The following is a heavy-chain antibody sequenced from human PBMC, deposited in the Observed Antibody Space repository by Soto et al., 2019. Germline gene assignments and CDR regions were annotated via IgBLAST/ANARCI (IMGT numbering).Heavy chain of an antibody. J-gene: IGHJ6*02. Sequence: VASVKVSCKASGYTFTGYYMHWVRQAPGQGLEWMGWINPNSGGTNYAQKFQGRVTMTRDTSISTAYMELSRLRSDDTAVYYCAREEAVAGGYYYYYGMDVWGQGTTVTVSS. V-gene: IGHV1-2*02. CDR3: AREEAVAGGYYYYYGMDV. CDR1: GYTFTGYY. CDR2: INPNSGGT. D-gene: IGHD6-19*01.